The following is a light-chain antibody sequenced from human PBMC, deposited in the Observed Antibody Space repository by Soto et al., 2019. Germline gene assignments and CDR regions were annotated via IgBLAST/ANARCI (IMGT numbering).Light chain of an antibody. CDR3: AAWDDSLSGVV. V-gene: IGLV1-47*01. Sequence: QSVLTQPPSASATPGQRVTISCSGSSSNIGSNYVYWYQQLPGTAPKLLIYRNNQRPSGVADRFSDSKSGTSASLAISGLRSEEEADYYCAAWDDSLSGVVCGGGTKLTVL. J-gene: IGLJ2*01. CDR1: SSNIGSNY. CDR2: RNN.